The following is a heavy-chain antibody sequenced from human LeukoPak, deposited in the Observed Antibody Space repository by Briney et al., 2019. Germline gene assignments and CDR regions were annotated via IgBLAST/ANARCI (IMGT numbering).Heavy chain of an antibody. CDR2: IYYSGST. Sequence: SETLSLTCTVSGGSISSSSYYWGWIRQPPGKGLEWIGSIYYSGSTYYNPSLKSRVTISVDTSKNQFSLKLSSVTAADTAVYYCARHVVPSIAAAQFDPWGQGTLVTVSS. J-gene: IGHJ5*02. CDR1: GGSISSSSYY. CDR3: ARHVVPSIAAAQFDP. D-gene: IGHD6-13*01. V-gene: IGHV4-39*01.